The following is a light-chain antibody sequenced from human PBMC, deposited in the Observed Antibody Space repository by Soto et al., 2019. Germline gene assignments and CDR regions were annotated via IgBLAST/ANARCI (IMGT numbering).Light chain of an antibody. CDR2: LNSDGSH. V-gene: IGLV4-69*01. J-gene: IGLJ3*02. CDR1: SGHSSYA. Sequence: QLVLTQSPSASASLGASVKLTCTLSSGHSSYAIAWHQQQPEKGPRYLMKLNSDGSHSKGDGIPDRFAGSSSGAERYLTISSLQSEEEADYYCQTWVTGIQVFGGGTQLTVL. CDR3: QTWVTGIQV.